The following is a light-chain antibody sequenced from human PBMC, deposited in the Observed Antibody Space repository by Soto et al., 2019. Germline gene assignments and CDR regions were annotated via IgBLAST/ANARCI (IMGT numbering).Light chain of an antibody. CDR3: QQYAGSPT. V-gene: IGKV3-20*01. CDR1: QRVSSDV. J-gene: IGKJ5*01. Sequence: EIVWTQSPATLSLSTGERAALSWRASQRVSSDVLGWYQHKPGQPPSPLIYGASSRAPDIPDRLGGSWSWTDFTLTISRMEPEDFAVYYCQQYAGSPTFGQGTRLEI. CDR2: GAS.